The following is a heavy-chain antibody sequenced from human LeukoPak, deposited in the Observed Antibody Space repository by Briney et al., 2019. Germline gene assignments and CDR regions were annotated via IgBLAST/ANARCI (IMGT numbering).Heavy chain of an antibody. V-gene: IGHV4-34*01. CDR3: ARRRYGIAAAGTWVDY. CDR1: GGSFSGYY. J-gene: IGHJ4*02. Sequence: PSETLSLTCAVYGGSFSGYYWSWIRQPPGKGLEWIGEINHSVSTNYNPSLKRRGTISVDTSKKQSSLKLSSVTAADTAVYYCARRRYGIAAAGTWVDYWGQGTLVTVSS. CDR2: INHSVST. D-gene: IGHD6-13*01.